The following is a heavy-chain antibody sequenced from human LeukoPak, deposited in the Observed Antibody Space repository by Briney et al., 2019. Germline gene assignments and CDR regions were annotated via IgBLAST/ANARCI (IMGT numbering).Heavy chain of an antibody. CDR1: GFTFSTYW. V-gene: IGHV3-74*01. CDR2: INSDGTST. D-gene: IGHD5-12*01. CDR3: VRTRTGYSGGY. J-gene: IGHJ4*02. Sequence: GGSLRLSCAASGFTFSTYWMHWVRQAPGKGLGWVSRINSDGTSTSYADSVKGRFTISRDNAKNTLYLQMNSLRAEDTAVYYCVRTRTGYSGGYWGQGTLVIVSS.